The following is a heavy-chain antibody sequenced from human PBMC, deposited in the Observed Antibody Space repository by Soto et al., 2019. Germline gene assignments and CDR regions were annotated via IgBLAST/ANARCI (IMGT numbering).Heavy chain of an antibody. D-gene: IGHD4-17*01. Sequence: PGESLKISCKGSGYSFTSYWIGWVRQMPGKGLEWMGIIYPGDSDTRYSPSFQGQVTISADKSISTAYLQWSSLKASDTAMYYCARGAVDYGDYGYYYYYGMDVWGQGTTVTVSS. CDR2: IYPGDSDT. V-gene: IGHV5-51*01. J-gene: IGHJ6*02. CDR1: GYSFTSYW. CDR3: ARGAVDYGDYGYYYYYGMDV.